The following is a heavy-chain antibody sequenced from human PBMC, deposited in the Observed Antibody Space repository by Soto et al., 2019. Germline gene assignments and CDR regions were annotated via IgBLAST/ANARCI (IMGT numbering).Heavy chain of an antibody. J-gene: IGHJ4*02. D-gene: IGHD3-10*01. V-gene: IGHV4-61*01. CDR2: IYYSGST. Sequence: SETLSLTCTVSGGSVSSGSYYWSWTRQPPGKGLEWIGYIYYSGSTNYNPSLKSRVTISVDTSKNQFSLKLSSVTAADTAVYYCARDHGGLFDYWGQGTLVTVSS. CDR1: GGSVSSGSYY. CDR3: ARDHGGLFDY.